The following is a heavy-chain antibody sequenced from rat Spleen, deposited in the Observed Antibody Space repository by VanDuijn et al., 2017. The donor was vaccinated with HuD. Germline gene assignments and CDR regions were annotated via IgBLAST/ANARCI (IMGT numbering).Heavy chain of an antibody. CDR2: ISTGGGGT. J-gene: IGHJ4*01. CDR3: ARHQGGVMDA. CDR1: GFTFSNFG. V-gene: IGHV5S13*01. Sequence: EVRLVESGGGLVQPGRSLRLSCTASGFTFSNFGFVWVRQAPTKGLEWVASISTGGGGTYYRDSVKGRFTISRDNARSTQYLQMDSLRPEDTATYYCARHQGGVMDAWGQGASVTVSS.